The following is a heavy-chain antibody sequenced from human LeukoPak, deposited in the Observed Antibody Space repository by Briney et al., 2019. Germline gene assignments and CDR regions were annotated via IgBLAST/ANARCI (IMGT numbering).Heavy chain of an antibody. CDR2: IYYSGNT. CDR1: GXSISSYY. Sequence: KPSETLSLTCTVSGXSISSYYGSWIRQPPGKGLEWIGYIYYSGNTNYNPSLKSRVTISVDTSKNQFSLKLSSVTAADTAVYYCARHLGYCSSTGCNSWFDPWGQGTLVTVSS. CDR3: ARHLGYCSSTGCNSWFDP. D-gene: IGHD2-2*03. J-gene: IGHJ5*02. V-gene: IGHV4-59*08.